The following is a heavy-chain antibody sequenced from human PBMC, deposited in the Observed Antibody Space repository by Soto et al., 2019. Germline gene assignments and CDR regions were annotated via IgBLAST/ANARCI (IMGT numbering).Heavy chain of an antibody. CDR1: GFSLSDARSA. CDR3: ARMRPSGYGSGSYCDDY. CDR2: IFSNDEG. V-gene: IGHV2-26*01. Sequence: QVTLKESGPVLVKPTETLTLTCNVSGFSLSDARSAVSWIRQPPGKALEWLAHIFSNDEGSYITSLRSRLTIAKDTSEGRVVLTMPNVDPMDTATYFCARMRPSGYGSGSYCDDYWGQGALVTVSA. J-gene: IGHJ4*02. D-gene: IGHD3-10*01.